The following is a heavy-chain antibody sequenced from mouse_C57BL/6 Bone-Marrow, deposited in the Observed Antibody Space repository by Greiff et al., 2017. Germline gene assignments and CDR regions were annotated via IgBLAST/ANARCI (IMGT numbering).Heavy chain of an antibody. CDR2: ISDGGSYT. Sequence: EVKLMESGGGLVKPGGSLKLSCAASGFTFSSYAMSWVRQTPEKRLEWVATISDGGSYTYYPDNVKGRFTISRDNAKNNLYLQMSHLKSEDTAMYYCARDGENYYGPWFAYWGQGTLVTVSA. D-gene: IGHD1-1*01. CDR3: ARDGENYYGPWFAY. V-gene: IGHV5-4*01. CDR1: GFTFSSYA. J-gene: IGHJ3*01.